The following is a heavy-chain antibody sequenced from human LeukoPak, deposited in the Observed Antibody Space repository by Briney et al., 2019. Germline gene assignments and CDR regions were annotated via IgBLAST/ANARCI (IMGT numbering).Heavy chain of an antibody. CDR2: INHSGGT. J-gene: IGHJ5*02. D-gene: IGHD2-8*02. CDR1: GGSFRGYS. Sequence: SESLSLTRAMYGGSFRGYSWSWIRQPPGTGVGWIGEINHSGGTNYNPSLKSRVTISVDTSKNQFSLKLSSVTAADTAVYYCARDRPVSGANWFDPWGQGALVTVSS. CDR3: ARDRPVSGANWFDP. V-gene: IGHV4-34*01.